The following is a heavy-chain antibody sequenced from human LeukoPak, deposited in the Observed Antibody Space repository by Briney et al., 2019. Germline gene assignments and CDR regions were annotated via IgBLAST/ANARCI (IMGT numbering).Heavy chain of an antibody. CDR3: ARGRNGFYFDY. D-gene: IGHD4-17*01. Sequence: SETLSLTCTVSGGSISSYYWSWIRQPAGKGLEWIGRIYTSGSTNYNPSLKSRVTMSLDTFKDQFSLNLSSVTAADTAVYFCARGRNGFYFDYWGQGILVTVSS. CDR1: GGSISSYY. CDR2: IYTSGST. J-gene: IGHJ4*02. V-gene: IGHV4-4*07.